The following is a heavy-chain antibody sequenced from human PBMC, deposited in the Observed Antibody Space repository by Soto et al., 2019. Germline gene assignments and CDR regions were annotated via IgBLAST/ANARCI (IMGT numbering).Heavy chain of an antibody. Sequence: ASVKVSCKASGYIFITYGISWVRQAPGQGLEWMGRISPYNGNTNYAQNLQGRVTMTTGTSTSTAYMELRSLRSGDTAVYYCVRDLDGSGSYYTDYWGPGTLVTVSS. CDR1: GYIFITYG. CDR3: VRDLDGSGSYYTDY. V-gene: IGHV1-18*01. J-gene: IGHJ4*02. CDR2: ISPYNGNT. D-gene: IGHD3-10*01.